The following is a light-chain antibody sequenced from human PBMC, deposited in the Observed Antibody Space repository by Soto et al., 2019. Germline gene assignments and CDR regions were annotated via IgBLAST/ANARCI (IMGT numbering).Light chain of an antibody. J-gene: IGLJ3*02. CDR1: SSDVGGYNY. CDR2: DVD. V-gene: IGLV2-14*01. CDR3: NSYRSGSTWV. Sequence: QSALTQPASVSGSPGQSITISCTGTSSDVGGYNYVCWFQQHPGKAPKLMIYDVDNRPSGVSNRFSGSKSGNTASLTISGLQAEDEADYYCNSYRSGSTWVFGGGTKLTVL.